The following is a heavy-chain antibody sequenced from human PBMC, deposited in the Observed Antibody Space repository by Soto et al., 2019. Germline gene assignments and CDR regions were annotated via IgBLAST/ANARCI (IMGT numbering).Heavy chain of an antibody. J-gene: IGHJ4*02. CDR2: IIPILGIA. V-gene: IGHV1-69*02. CDR3: ARGKCGGDCYSSYDY. D-gene: IGHD2-21*02. CDR1: GGTFSSYT. Sequence: QVQLVQSWAEVKKPGSSVKVSCKASGGTFSSYTISWVRQAPGQGLEWMGRIIPILGIANYAQKFQGRVTITADKSTSTAYMELSSLRSEDTAVYYCARGKCGGDCYSSYDYWGQGTLVTVSS.